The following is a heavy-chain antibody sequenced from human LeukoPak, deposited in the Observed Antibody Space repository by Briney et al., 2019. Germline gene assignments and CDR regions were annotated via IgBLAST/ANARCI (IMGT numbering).Heavy chain of an antibody. J-gene: IGHJ4*02. CDR1: GFTFSSYE. CDR3: ARGSGWYVYFDY. CDR2: ISSSGSTI. V-gene: IGHV3-48*03. D-gene: IGHD6-19*01. Sequence: GGSLRLSCAASGFTFSSYEMNWVRQAPGKGLEWVSYISSSGSTIYYADSVKGRFTISRDNAKNSLYLQMNSLRAEDTAVYYCARGSGWYVYFDYWGQGTLVTVSS.